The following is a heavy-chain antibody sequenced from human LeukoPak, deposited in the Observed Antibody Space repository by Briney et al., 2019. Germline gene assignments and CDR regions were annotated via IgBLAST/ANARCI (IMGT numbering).Heavy chain of an antibody. D-gene: IGHD5-18*01. CDR1: GFTFDDYG. V-gene: IGHV3-9*01. J-gene: IGHJ4*02. CDR2: ITWNGVNI. Sequence: GRSLRLSCAASGFTFDDYGTHGVRQAPGKGLEWVSGITWNGVNIGYADSVKGRFTISRDNANYSLHLQMNSLTVEDTALYYCAKGRTYNYALDCWGQGALVIVS. CDR3: AKGRTYNYALDC.